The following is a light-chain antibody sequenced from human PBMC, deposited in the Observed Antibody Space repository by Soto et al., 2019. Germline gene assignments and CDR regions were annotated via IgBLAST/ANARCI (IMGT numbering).Light chain of an antibody. V-gene: IGLV2-14*01. CDR1: TSDVGGFDS. J-gene: IGLJ3*02. CDR3: SSYTTSNTSL. Sequence: QSALTQPASVSGSPGQSITISCTATTSDVGGFDSVSWYQQHPATAPRDIIYEVSNRPSGDSYRFSGSKSANTASLTISGLQADHEGDYYSSSYTTSNTSLLGGGTKLTVL. CDR2: EVS.